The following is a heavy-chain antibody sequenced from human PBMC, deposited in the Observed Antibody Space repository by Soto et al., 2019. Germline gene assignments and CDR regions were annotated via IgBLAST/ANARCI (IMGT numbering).Heavy chain of an antibody. CDR3: AKDRLRIAAAGRGFDY. CDR2: ISYDGSNK. CDR1: GFTFSSYG. V-gene: IGHV3-30*18. Sequence: QVQLVESGGGLVQPGRSLRLSCAASGFTFSSYGMHWVRQAPGKGLEWVAVISYDGSNKYYADSVKGRFTISRDNSKNTLYLQMNSLRAEDTAVYYCAKDRLRIAAAGRGFDYWGQGTLVTVSS. J-gene: IGHJ4*02. D-gene: IGHD6-13*01.